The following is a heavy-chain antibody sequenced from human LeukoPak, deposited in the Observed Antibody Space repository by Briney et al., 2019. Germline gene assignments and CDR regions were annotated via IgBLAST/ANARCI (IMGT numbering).Heavy chain of an antibody. J-gene: IGHJ1*01. D-gene: IGHD6-13*01. V-gene: IGHV3-43D*03. Sequence: PGGSLRLSCAASGFTFDDYAMHWVRQAPGKGLEWVSLISWDGGSTYYADSVKGRFTISRDNSKNPLYLQMNSLRAEDTALYYCAKDKGSSSWSTSHFQHWGQGTLVTVSS. CDR2: ISWDGGST. CDR3: AKDKGSSSWSTSHFQH. CDR1: GFTFDDYA.